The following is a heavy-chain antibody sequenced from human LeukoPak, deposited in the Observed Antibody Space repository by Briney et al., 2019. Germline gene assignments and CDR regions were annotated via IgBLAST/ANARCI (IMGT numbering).Heavy chain of an antibody. CDR3: ARGPVRRSSSWYSVYYFDY. Sequence: SETLSLTCTVSGGSISSSSYYWGWIRQPPGKGLEWIGEINHSGSTNYNPSLKSRVTISVDTSKNQFSLKLSSVTAADTAVYYCARGPVRRSSSWYSVYYFDYWGQGTLVTVSS. CDR1: GGSISSSSYY. V-gene: IGHV4-39*07. J-gene: IGHJ4*02. D-gene: IGHD6-13*01. CDR2: INHSGST.